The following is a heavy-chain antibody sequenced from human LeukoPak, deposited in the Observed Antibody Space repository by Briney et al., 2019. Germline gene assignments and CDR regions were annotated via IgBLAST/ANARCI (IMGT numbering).Heavy chain of an antibody. V-gene: IGHV3-20*04. CDR3: AREASSLKSGYSGYDLSVWDY. CDR1: GLTFDDYG. CDR2: INWNGGST. Sequence: GGSLRLSCAASGLTFDDYGMSWVRQAPGKGLEWVSGINWNGGSTGYADSAKGRFTISRDNAKNSLYLQMNSLRAEDTALYYCAREASSLKSGYSGYDLSVWDYWGQGTLVTVSS. D-gene: IGHD5-12*01. J-gene: IGHJ4*02.